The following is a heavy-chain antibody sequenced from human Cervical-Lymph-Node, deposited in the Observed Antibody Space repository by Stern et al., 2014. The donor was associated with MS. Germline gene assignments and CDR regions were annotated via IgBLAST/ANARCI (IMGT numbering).Heavy chain of an antibody. CDR1: GGSMRTYY. V-gene: IGHV4-59*01. Sequence: QVQLMQSGPGLVKPSETLSLTCSVSGGSMRTYYWSWIRQSPGKGLEWIGDIYHSGRTYYNPSLKSRVTISVDTSKNQFSLKLSSVTAADTAVYYCARDMGDYYDSSTYDPMWIDPWGQGTLVTVSS. J-gene: IGHJ5*02. CDR3: ARDMGDYYDSSTYDPMWIDP. CDR2: IYHSGRT. D-gene: IGHD3-22*01.